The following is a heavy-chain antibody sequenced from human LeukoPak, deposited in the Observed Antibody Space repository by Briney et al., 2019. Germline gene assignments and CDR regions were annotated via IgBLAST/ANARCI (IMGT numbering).Heavy chain of an antibody. CDR3: ARGLRDGGNYYFDY. CDR1: GGTFSSYA. CDR2: IIPIFGTA. Sequence: GASVRVSCKASGGTFSSYAISWVRQAPGQGLEWMGGIIPIFGTANYAQKFQGRVTITADESTSTAYMGLSSLRSEDTAVYYCARGLRDGGNYYFDYWGQGTLVTVSS. V-gene: IGHV1-69*13. D-gene: IGHD4-23*01. J-gene: IGHJ4*02.